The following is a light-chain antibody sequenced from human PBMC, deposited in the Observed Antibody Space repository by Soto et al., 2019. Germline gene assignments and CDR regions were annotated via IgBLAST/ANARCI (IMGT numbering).Light chain of an antibody. J-gene: IGLJ2*01. V-gene: IGLV1-44*01. CDR3: AAWDDSLNGVV. CDR1: SSNIGSNT. CDR2: SNN. Sequence: QSVLTQAPSASGTPGQRVTISCSGSSSNIGSNTVNWYQQVPRTAPKLLIYSNNQRPSGVPDRFSGSKSGTSVPLAISGLQSEDEADYYCAAWDDSLNGVVLGGGTKVTVL.